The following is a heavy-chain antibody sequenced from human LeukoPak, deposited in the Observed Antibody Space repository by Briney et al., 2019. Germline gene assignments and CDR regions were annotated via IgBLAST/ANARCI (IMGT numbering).Heavy chain of an antibody. CDR1: GFTFSSYA. CDR2: ISGSGGST. CDR3: AKTHYYGSGSYTKGKSFDY. V-gene: IGHV3-23*01. D-gene: IGHD3-10*01. Sequence: SGGSLRLSCAASGFTFSSYAMSWVRQAPGKGLEWVSAISGSGGSTYYADSVKGRFTISRDNSKNTLYLQMNSLRAEDTAVYYCAKTHYYGSGSYTKGKSFDYWGQGTLVTVSS. J-gene: IGHJ4*02.